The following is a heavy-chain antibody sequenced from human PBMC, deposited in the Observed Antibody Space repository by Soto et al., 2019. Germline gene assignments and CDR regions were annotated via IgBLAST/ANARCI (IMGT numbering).Heavy chain of an antibody. D-gene: IGHD3-22*01. V-gene: IGHV1-18*01. Sequence: QVQLVQSGVEVKKPGASVKVSCRTSGYTFTNYGISWVRQAPGQGLEWMGWISVYNGNTKYAQKLKGRVTMTTDTSTSTAYMELRSLKSDDTAMYYCTREGGDSSGYYFQYWGQGTLVTVST. CDR1: GYTFTNYG. CDR2: ISVYNGNT. CDR3: TREGGDSSGYYFQY. J-gene: IGHJ1*01.